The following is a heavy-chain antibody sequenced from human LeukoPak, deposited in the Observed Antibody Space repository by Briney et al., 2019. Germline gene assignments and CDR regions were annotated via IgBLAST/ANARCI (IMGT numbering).Heavy chain of an antibody. D-gene: IGHD2-2*01. J-gene: IGHJ6*02. V-gene: IGHV1-2*02. CDR1: GYTFTSYD. Sequence: ASVKVSCKASGYTFTSYDINWVRQAPGQGLEWMGWINPNSGGTNYAQKFQGRVTMTRDTSISTAYMELSRLRSDDTAVYYCARVPVVPAAPPYYYYGMDVWGQGTTVTVSS. CDR2: INPNSGGT. CDR3: ARVPVVPAAPPYYYYGMDV.